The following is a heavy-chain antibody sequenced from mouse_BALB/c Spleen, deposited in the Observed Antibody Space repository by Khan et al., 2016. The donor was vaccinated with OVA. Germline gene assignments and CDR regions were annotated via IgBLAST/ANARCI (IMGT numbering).Heavy chain of an antibody. CDR2: IYPGDGNT. J-gene: IGHJ2*01. CDR1: GYAFTSYW. CDR3: VRGGITTGYFDY. D-gene: IGHD1-1*01. Sequence: QIQLLQSGTELARPGASVKLSCKASGYAFTSYWMQWVKQRPGQGLEWIGAIYPGDGNTRYTQKFKGKATLTADKSSSTAYMQLSSLASEDSAVYFCVRGGITTGYFDYWGQGTTLTVSS. V-gene: IGHV1-87*01.